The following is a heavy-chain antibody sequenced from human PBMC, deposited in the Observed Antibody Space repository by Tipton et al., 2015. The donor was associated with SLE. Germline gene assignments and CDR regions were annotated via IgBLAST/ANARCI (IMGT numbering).Heavy chain of an antibody. D-gene: IGHD3-3*01. J-gene: IGHJ4*02. V-gene: IGHV3-48*03. CDR3: ARFRYYDLLYYFDY. CDR2: ISSSGSTI. CDR1: GFTFSSYE. Sequence: SLRLSCAASGFTFSSYEMNWVRQAPGKGLEWVSYISSSGSTIYYADSVKGRFTISRDNAKNSLYLQMNSLRAEDTAVYYCARFRYYDLLYYFDYWGQGTLVTVSS.